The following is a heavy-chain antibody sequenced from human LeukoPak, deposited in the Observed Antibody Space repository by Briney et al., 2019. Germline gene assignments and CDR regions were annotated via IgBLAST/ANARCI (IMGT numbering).Heavy chain of an antibody. J-gene: IGHJ3*02. CDR1: QFTFTSYW. CDR2: INRDGSEK. D-gene: IGHD4-17*01. Sequence: GGSLRLSCAASQFTFTSYWMSWFRQGPGKGLEWVANINRDGSEKHYLDSVKGRFTISRDNSKNTLYLQMNSLRAEDTAVYYCARVEYGDYAHDDAFDIWGQGTMVTVSS. CDR3: ARVEYGDYAHDDAFDI. V-gene: IGHV3-7*01.